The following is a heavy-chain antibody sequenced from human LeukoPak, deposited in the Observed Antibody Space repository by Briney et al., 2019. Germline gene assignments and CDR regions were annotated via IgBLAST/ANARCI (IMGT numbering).Heavy chain of an antibody. V-gene: IGHV4-4*07. CDR1: GGSISGYY. J-gene: IGHJ6*03. CDR2: IYTSEST. CDR3: ARESPASTSRLMDV. Sequence: SETLSLTCTVSGGSISGYYWSWIRQPAGKGLEWIGRIYTSESTDYNPSLKSRVTMSVDTSKNQFSLKLSSVTAADTAVYYCARESPASTSRLMDVWGKGTTVTVSS. D-gene: IGHD2-2*01.